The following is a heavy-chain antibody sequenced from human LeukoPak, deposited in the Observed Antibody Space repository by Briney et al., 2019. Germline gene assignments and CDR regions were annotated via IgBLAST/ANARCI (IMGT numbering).Heavy chain of an antibody. Sequence: ASVKVSCKASGGTFSSYAISWVRQAPGQGLEWMGGIIPIFGTANYAQKFQGRVTITTDESTSTAYMELSSLRSEDTAVYYCAREDSGYDSPFDYWGQGTLVTVSS. CDR3: AREDSGYDSPFDY. J-gene: IGHJ4*02. D-gene: IGHD5-12*01. V-gene: IGHV1-69*05. CDR1: GGTFSSYA. CDR2: IIPIFGTA.